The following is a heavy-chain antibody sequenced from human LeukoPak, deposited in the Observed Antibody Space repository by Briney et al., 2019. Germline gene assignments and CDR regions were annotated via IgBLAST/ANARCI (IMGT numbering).Heavy chain of an antibody. CDR3: ARDSVTMVRGVMRSGFDY. V-gene: IGHV3-21*01. CDR1: GFTFSSYS. CDR2: ISSSSSYI. Sequence: GGSLRLSCAASGFTFSSYSMNWVRQAPGKGLEWVSSISSSSSYIYYADSVKGRFTISRDKAKNSLYLQMNSLRAEDTAVYYCARDSVTMVRGVMRSGFDYWGQGNLVTVSS. J-gene: IGHJ4*02. D-gene: IGHD3-10*01.